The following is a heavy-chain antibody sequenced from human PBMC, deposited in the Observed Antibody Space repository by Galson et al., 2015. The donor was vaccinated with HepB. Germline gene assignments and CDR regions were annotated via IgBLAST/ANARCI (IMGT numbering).Heavy chain of an antibody. CDR3: APVPRFPYCSSTSCFRVGWFDP. D-gene: IGHD2-2*01. CDR2: IYWNDDK. J-gene: IGHJ5*02. Sequence: PALVKPTQTLTLTCTFSGFSLSTSGVGVGWIRQPPGKALEWLALIYWNDDKRYSPSLKSRLTITKDTSKNQVVLTMTNMDPVDTATYYCAPVPRFPYCSSTSCFRVGWFDPWGQGTLVTVSS. V-gene: IGHV2-5*01. CDR1: GFSLSTSGVG.